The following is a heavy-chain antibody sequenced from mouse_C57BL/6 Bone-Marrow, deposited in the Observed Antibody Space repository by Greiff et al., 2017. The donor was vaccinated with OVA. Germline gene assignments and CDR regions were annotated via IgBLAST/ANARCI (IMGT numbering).Heavy chain of an antibody. Sequence: QVQLKQPGAELVMPGASVKLSCKASGYTFTSYWMHWVKQRPGQGLEWIGEIDPSDSYTNYNQKFKGKSTLTVDKSSSTAYMQLSSLTSEDSAVYYCARLGDFDFDYWGKGTTLTVSS. CDR3: ARLGDFDFDY. J-gene: IGHJ2*01. V-gene: IGHV1-69*01. CDR1: GYTFTSYW. D-gene: IGHD2-13*01. CDR2: IDPSDSYT.